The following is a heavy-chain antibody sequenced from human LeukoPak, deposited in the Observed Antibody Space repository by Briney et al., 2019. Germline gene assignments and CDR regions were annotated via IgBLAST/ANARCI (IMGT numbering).Heavy chain of an antibody. V-gene: IGHV1-69*05. J-gene: IGHJ4*02. CDR3: ASGFYYYDSSGYYDPYPFDY. CDR2: IIPIFGTA. Sequence: ASVRVSCKASGGTFSSYAISWVRQAPGQGLEWMGGIIPIFGTANYAQKFQGRVTITTDESTSTAYMELSCLRSEDTAVYYCASGFYYYDSSGYYDPYPFDYWGQGTLVTVSS. D-gene: IGHD3-22*01. CDR1: GGTFSSYA.